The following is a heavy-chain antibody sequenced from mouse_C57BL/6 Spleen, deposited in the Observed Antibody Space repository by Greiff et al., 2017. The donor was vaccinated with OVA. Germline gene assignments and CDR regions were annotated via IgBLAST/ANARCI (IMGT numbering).Heavy chain of an antibody. Sequence: VQLQQSGAELVRPGSSVKLSCKASGYTFTSYWMHWVKQRPIQGLEWIGNIDPSDSETHYNQKFKDKATLTVDKSSSTAYMQLSSLTSEDSAVYYCARDYGSSSAWFAYWGQGTLVTVSA. CDR2: IDPSDSET. V-gene: IGHV1-52*01. D-gene: IGHD1-1*01. J-gene: IGHJ3*01. CDR1: GYTFTSYW. CDR3: ARDYGSSSAWFAY.